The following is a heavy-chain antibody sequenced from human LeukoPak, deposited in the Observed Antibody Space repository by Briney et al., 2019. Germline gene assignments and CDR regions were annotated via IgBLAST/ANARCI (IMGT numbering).Heavy chain of an antibody. D-gene: IGHD2-2*01. Sequence: SETLSLTCAVYGGSFSGYYWSWIRQPPGKGLEWIGEINHSGGTSYIPSLKSRVTISVDTSKNQFSLKLSSVTAADTAAYYCARGSTSTNWLDPWGQGTLVTVSS. CDR3: ARGSTSTNWLDP. J-gene: IGHJ5*02. V-gene: IGHV4-34*01. CDR1: GGSFSGYY. CDR2: INHSGGT.